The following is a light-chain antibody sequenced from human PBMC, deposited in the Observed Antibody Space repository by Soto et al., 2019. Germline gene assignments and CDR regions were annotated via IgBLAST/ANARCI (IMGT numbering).Light chain of an antibody. J-gene: IGLJ3*02. CDR3: QSYDSSKWV. CDR1: SGSIASNY. CDR2: EDN. V-gene: IGLV6-57*03. Sequence: NFMLTQPHSVSESPGKTVTISCTRSSGSIASNYVQWYQQRPGSAPTTVIYEDNQRPSGVPDRFSGSIDSSSNSASLTISGLKTEDEADYYCQSYDSSKWVFGVGTKLTVL.